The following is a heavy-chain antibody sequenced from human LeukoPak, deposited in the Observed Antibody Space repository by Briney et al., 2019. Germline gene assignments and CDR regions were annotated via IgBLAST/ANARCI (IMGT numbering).Heavy chain of an antibody. J-gene: IGHJ4*02. Sequence: ASVKVSCKASGYTFTGYYMHWVRQAPGQGLEWMGWINPNSGGTNYAQKFQGRVTMTRDTSISTAYMERSRLRSDDTAVYYCASPRSGSGPYYFDYWGQGTLVTVSP. D-gene: IGHD3-10*01. CDR2: INPNSGGT. CDR3: ASPRSGSGPYYFDY. CDR1: GYTFTGYY. V-gene: IGHV1-2*02.